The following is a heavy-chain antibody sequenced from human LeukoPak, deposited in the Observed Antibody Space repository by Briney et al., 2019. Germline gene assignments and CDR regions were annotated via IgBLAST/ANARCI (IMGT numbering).Heavy chain of an antibody. V-gene: IGHV3-23*01. Sequence: GGSLRLSCAASGFTFNNYAMTWVRQAPGKGLEWVSVINGGGSSYYADSVKGRFTVSRDNSKNTMYLQMNSLRDEDTAVYYCAKGQGYNYGDSIDYWGQGTLVTVSS. CDR3: AKGQGYNYGDSIDY. D-gene: IGHD5-18*01. CDR1: GFTFNNYA. CDR2: INGGGSS. J-gene: IGHJ4*02.